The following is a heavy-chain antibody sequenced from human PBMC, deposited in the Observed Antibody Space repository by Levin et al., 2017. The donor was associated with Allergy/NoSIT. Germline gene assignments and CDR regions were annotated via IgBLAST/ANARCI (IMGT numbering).Heavy chain of an antibody. V-gene: IGHV3-30*04. CDR2: ISYDGSNK. CDR1: GFTFSSYA. D-gene: IGHD3-22*01. Sequence: SCAASGFTFSSYAMHWVRQAPGKGLEWVAVISYDGSNKYYADSVKGRFTISRDNSKNTLYLQMNSLRAEDTAVYYCAIDYYDSSGYWDDAFDIWGQGTMVTVSS. CDR3: AIDYYDSSGYWDDAFDI. J-gene: IGHJ3*02.